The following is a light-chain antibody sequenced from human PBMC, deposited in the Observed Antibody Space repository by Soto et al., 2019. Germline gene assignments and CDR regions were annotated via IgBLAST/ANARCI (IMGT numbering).Light chain of an antibody. CDR1: RDISNY. V-gene: IGKV1-39*01. J-gene: IGKJ1*01. CDR2: AAS. Sequence: DIQMTQSPSSLSASVVDRVTITCQASRDISNYLNWYQQKPGKAPKLLIYAASSLQSGVPSRFSGSGSGTDFTLTISSLQPEDFATYYCQQSYSTLQTFGQGTKVDI. CDR3: QQSYSTLQT.